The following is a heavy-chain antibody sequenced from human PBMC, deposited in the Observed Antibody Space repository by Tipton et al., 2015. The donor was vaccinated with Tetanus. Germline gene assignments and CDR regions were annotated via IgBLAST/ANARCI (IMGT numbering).Heavy chain of an antibody. D-gene: IGHD7-27*01. Sequence: QSGPEVKKPGESLKISCQGSGYSFNIYWIAWVRQMPGKGLEWMGIIYPGDSDTTYSPSFQGQVTISADRFINTAYLRWSSLKASDTATYYCARRLGPYTGDQIWHFDLWGRGTLVTVSS. CDR2: IYPGDSDT. CDR3: ARRLGPYTGDQIWHFDL. CDR1: GYSFNIYW. J-gene: IGHJ2*01. V-gene: IGHV5-51*01.